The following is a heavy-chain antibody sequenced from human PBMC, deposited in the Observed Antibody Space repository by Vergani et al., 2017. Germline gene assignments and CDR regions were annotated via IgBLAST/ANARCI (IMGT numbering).Heavy chain of an antibody. CDR2: ITGSGGST. J-gene: IGHJ4*02. D-gene: IGHD1-26*01. CDR3: AKDQVGAGDYFDY. CDR1: GFTFSSYS. V-gene: IGHV3-23*04. Sequence: EVQLVESGGGLVQPGGSLRLSCAASGFTFSSYSMNWVRQAPGKGLEWVSVITGSGGSTYYADSVKGRFTISRDNSKNTLYLQMNSLRAEDTAVYYCAKDQVGAGDYFDYWGQGTLVTVSS.